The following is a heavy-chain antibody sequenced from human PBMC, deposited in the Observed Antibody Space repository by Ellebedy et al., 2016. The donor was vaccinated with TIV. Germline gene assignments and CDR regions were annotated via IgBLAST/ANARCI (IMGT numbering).Heavy chain of an antibody. Sequence: GESLKISCAASGFSFSIYWMSWVRQAPGKGLECVANIKQDGSEKSYVDSVKGRFTISRDNAENSLYLQMNSLRAEDTAVYYCARKVPAPTTVPPNWYFDLWGRGTLVTVSS. CDR3: ARKVPAPTTVPPNWYFDL. CDR1: GFSFSIYW. CDR2: IKQDGSEK. V-gene: IGHV3-7*01. J-gene: IGHJ2*01. D-gene: IGHD4-17*01.